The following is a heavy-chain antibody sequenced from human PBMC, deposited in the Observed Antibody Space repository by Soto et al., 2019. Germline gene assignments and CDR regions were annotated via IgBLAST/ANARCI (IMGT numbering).Heavy chain of an antibody. CDR3: APLSVSLSGPYGIHV. Sequence: SETLSLTCSVSGYSVTSSDYYWAWIRQPPGKGLEWIGSMFYSGLTYYNPSLKSRATLSVDTSKNQFSVRLNSVTAADTAVYYCAPLSVSLSGPYGIHVWGQGTTVTVSS. CDR1: GYSVTSSDYY. CDR2: MFYSGLT. V-gene: IGHV4-39*01. J-gene: IGHJ6*02. D-gene: IGHD2-15*01.